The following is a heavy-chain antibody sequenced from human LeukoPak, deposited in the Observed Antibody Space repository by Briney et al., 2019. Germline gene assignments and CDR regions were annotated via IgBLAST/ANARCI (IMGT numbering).Heavy chain of an antibody. CDR2: IYHSGST. Sequence: SETLSLTCTVSGYSISSGYYWGWIRQPPGKGLEWIGSIYHSGSTYYNPSLKSRVTISVDTSKDQFSLKLSSVTAADTAVYYCARDLTPATHCSSTSCYTYYYYYMDVWGKGTTVTVSS. D-gene: IGHD2-2*02. CDR3: ARDLTPATHCSSTSCYTYYYYYMDV. CDR1: GYSISSGYY. J-gene: IGHJ6*03. V-gene: IGHV4-38-2*02.